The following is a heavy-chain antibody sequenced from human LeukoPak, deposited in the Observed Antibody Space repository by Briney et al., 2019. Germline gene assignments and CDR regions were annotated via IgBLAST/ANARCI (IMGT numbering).Heavy chain of an antibody. Sequence: TSQTLSLTCTVSGGSISSGDYYWSWIRQPPGKGLEWIGYIYYSGSTYYNPSLKSRVTTSVDTSKNQFSLKLSSVTAADTAVYYCAREQVAASDNYYYGMDVWGQGTTVTVSS. D-gene: IGHD2-15*01. CDR1: GGSISSGDYY. J-gene: IGHJ6*02. V-gene: IGHV4-30-4*01. CDR3: AREQVAASDNYYYGMDV. CDR2: IYYSGST.